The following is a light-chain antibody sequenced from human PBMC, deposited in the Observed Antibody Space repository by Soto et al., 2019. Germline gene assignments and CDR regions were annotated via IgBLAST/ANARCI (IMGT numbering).Light chain of an antibody. J-gene: IGKJ2*01. Sequence: DIQMTQSPSSLSASVGDRVTITCRASQSISNYLNWYQQKPGEAPKLLIYAASSLHSGVPSSFSGSGSGTDFTLTISSLQPDDFATYYCQQSYSTLYTFGQGTKVDIK. CDR3: QQSYSTLYT. CDR2: AAS. CDR1: QSISNY. V-gene: IGKV1-39*01.